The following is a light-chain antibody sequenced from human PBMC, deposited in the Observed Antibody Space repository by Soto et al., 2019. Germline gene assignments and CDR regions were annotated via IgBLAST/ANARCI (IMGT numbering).Light chain of an antibody. CDR3: QQCESFPYT. Sequence: DIPMTQSPSSLSASVGDRVTITCQASQDIRTCLNWYQQKPGKAPKLLIYDASNSETGVPSRFRGSGSGTDFKFTISSLQPEDFTTYYCQQCESFPYTFGQGTKLEIK. CDR1: QDIRTC. J-gene: IGKJ2*01. CDR2: DAS. V-gene: IGKV1-33*01.